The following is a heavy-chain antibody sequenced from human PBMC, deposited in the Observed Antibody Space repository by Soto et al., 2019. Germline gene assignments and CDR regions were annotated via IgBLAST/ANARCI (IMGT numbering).Heavy chain of an antibody. Sequence: EVQLVESGGGLVQPGESLKLSCAASGFTLSGSAVHWVRQASGKGLEWVGRIRSKTHSYATEYIASVKGRFTMSRDDSNNTAYPQMNGLKTDDTAVYYCTRSGGSYSFGYWGQGTLVTVSS. D-gene: IGHD1-26*01. CDR1: GFTLSGSA. CDR2: IRSKTHSYAT. V-gene: IGHV3-73*02. J-gene: IGHJ4*02. CDR3: TRSGGSYSFGY.